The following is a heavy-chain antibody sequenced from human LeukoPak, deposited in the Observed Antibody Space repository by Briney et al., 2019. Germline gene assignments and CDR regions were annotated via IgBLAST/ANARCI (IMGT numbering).Heavy chain of an antibody. V-gene: IGHV3-33*01. J-gene: IGHJ4*02. CDR1: GFTFSSYG. Sequence: PGRSLRLSCAASGFTFSSYGMPWVRQAPGKGLDWVAVIWYDGSNQFYADSVKGRFTISRDNSKNTLYLQMNSLRAEDTAVYYCASGGGYCSGGSCLNPGWGQGTLVTGAS. D-gene: IGHD2-15*01. CDR2: IWYDGSNQ. CDR3: ASGGGYCSGGSCLNPG.